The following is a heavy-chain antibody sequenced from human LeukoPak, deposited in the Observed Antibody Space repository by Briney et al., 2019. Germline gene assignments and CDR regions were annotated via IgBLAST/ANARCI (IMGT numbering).Heavy chain of an antibody. Sequence: SQTLSLTCTVSGGSISSGDYYWSWIRQPPGKGLEWIGYIYYSGSTYYNPSLKSRVTISVDTSKNQFSLKLSSVTAADTAVYYCARARVGATTLGFNYWGQGTLVTVSS. D-gene: IGHD1-26*01. CDR2: IYYSGST. CDR1: GGSISSGDYY. J-gene: IGHJ4*02. V-gene: IGHV4-30-4*01. CDR3: ARARVGATTLGFNY.